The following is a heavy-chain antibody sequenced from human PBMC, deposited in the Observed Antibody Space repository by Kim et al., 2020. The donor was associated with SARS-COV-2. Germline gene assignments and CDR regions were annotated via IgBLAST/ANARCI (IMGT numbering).Heavy chain of an antibody. CDR1: GWSFSGYY. CDR2: INHSGST. D-gene: IGHD1-26*01. CDR3: ARGLRWELLRRLFDP. V-gene: IGHV4-34*01. Sequence: SETLSLTCAVYGWSFSGYYLSWIRQPPGKGLEWIGEINHSGSTNYTPSLKSRVTISVDTSKNQFSLQLSHVTAADTAVYYCARGLRWELLRRLFDPWGQGTLVTVSS. J-gene: IGHJ5*02.